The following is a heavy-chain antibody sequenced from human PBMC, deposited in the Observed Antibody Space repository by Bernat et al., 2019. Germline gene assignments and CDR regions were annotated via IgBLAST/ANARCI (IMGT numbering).Heavy chain of an antibody. D-gene: IGHD3-22*01. CDR3: ARDSSGPLY. CDR2: IYIGGGT. Sequence: EVQLVESGGGLIQPGGSLRLSCAASGFSVSRNYMSWVRQAPGKGLEWVSAIYIGGGTYYADSVKGRFLISRDSSKNTLDLQMNSLRAEDTAVYYCARDSSGPLYWGQGTLVTVSS. CDR1: GFSVSRNY. V-gene: IGHV3-53*01. J-gene: IGHJ4*02.